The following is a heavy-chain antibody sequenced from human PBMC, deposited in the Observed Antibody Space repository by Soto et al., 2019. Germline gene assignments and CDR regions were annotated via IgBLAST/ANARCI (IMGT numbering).Heavy chain of an antibody. V-gene: IGHV3-74*01. Sequence: VQLVESGGGLVQPGGSLRLSCAASGFTFSSYWMHWVRQAPGKGLVWVSRINSDGSSTSYADSVKGRFTISRDNAKNTLYLQMNSLRAEDTAVYYCASGYTPSDDAFDIWGQGTMVTVSS. CDR2: INSDGSST. CDR3: ASGYTPSDDAFDI. J-gene: IGHJ3*02. CDR1: GFTFSSYW. D-gene: IGHD3-16*02.